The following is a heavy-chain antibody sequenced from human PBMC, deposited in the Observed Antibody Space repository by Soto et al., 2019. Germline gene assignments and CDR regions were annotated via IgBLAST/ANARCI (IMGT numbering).Heavy chain of an antibody. J-gene: IGHJ4*02. Sequence: EVQLVESGGGIDQPGGSLRLSCAASGFTFSSYWMHWVRQVPGKGLVWVSRINSDGSSTSYADSVKGRFTISRDNAKNTLYLQMNSLTGEDTAVYYCARPRYDGSGTPFDHWGQGTLVTVSS. CDR2: INSDGSST. D-gene: IGHD3-22*01. CDR3: ARPRYDGSGTPFDH. V-gene: IGHV3-74*01. CDR1: GFTFSSYW.